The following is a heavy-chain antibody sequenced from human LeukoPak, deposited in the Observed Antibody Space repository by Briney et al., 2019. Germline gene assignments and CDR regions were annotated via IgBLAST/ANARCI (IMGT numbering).Heavy chain of an antibody. D-gene: IGHD2-15*01. CDR1: GFTFSSYA. J-gene: IGHJ4*02. CDR2: ISGNAATT. Sequence: GGPLRLSCAASGFTFSSYAMSWVRQAPGKGLECVSGISGNAATTYYADSVKGRFTISRENSKNTLYLQMDSLRAEDTAVYYCAKALFGGNTCWGQGTLVTVSS. CDR3: AKALFGGNTC. V-gene: IGHV3-23*01.